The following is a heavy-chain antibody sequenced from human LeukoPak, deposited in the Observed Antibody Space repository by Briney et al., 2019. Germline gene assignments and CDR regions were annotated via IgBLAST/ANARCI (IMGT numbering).Heavy chain of an antibody. CDR2: VSGSGST. CDR3: ARVGTSIAAFDY. D-gene: IGHD6-6*01. V-gene: IGHV4-61*02. Sequence: PSQTLSLTCTVSGDSISGTFYWTWIRQPAGKGLEWIGRVSGSGSTNYNPSLKSRVTMSVDTSKNQFSLKLSSVTAADTAVYYCARVGTSIAAFDYWGQGTLVTVSS. CDR1: GDSISGTFY. J-gene: IGHJ4*02.